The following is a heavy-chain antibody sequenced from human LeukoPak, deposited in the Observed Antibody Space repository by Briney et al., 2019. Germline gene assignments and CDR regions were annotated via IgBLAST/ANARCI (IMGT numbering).Heavy chain of an antibody. CDR1: GGSFSSGSYY. CDR3: ARQSDILTGYPFDY. CDR2: IYYSGST. J-gene: IGHJ4*02. Sequence: SETLSLTCTVSGGSFSSGSYYWNWIRQPPGTGLEWIGYIYYSGSTNYNPSLRSRLTISVDTSKNQFSLKLSSMTAADTAVYYCARQSDILTGYPFDYWGQGTLVTVSS. D-gene: IGHD3-9*01. V-gene: IGHV4-61*01.